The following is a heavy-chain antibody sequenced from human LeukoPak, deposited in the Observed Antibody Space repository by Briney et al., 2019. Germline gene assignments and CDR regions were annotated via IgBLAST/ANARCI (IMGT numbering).Heavy chain of an antibody. CDR1: GFTFSTYS. V-gene: IGHV3-21*01. D-gene: IGHD1-20*01. J-gene: IGHJ4*02. CDR2: ISTSSNYI. CDR3: ARDNWIEAHYFDY. Sequence: PGGSLRLSCVASGFTFSTYSMNWVRQAPGKGLEWVSFISTSSNYIYYADSVKGRFTISRDNAKNSLYLQMNSLRAEDMAVYYCARDNWIEAHYFDYWGQGTLVTVSS.